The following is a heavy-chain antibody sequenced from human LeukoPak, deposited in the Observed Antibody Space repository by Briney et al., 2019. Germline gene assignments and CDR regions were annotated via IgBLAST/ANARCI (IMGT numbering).Heavy chain of an antibody. V-gene: IGHV1-8*01. J-gene: IGHJ6*02. CDR1: GYTFTSYD. D-gene: IGHD5-24*01. CDR3: ARVALGRRWLPSSYYYGMDV. Sequence: GASVKVSCKASGYTFTSYDINWVRQATGQGLEWMGWMNPNSGNTGYAQKFQGRVTMARNTSISTAYMELSSLRSEDTAVYYCARVALGRRWLPSSYYYGMDVWGQGTTVTVSS. CDR2: MNPNSGNT.